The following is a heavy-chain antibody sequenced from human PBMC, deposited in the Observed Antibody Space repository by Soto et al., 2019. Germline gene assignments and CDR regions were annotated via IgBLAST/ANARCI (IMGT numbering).Heavy chain of an antibody. V-gene: IGHV1-69*13. J-gene: IGHJ4*02. CDR3: ARRYYGTGSYYSFDY. Sequence: SVKVSCKASGGTFSSYAISWVRQAPGQGLEWMGGIIPIFGTANYAQKFQGRVTITADESTSTAYMELSSLRSEDTAVYYCARRYYGTGSYYSFDYWGQGTLVTVSS. CDR2: IIPIFGTA. CDR1: GGTFSSYA. D-gene: IGHD3-10*01.